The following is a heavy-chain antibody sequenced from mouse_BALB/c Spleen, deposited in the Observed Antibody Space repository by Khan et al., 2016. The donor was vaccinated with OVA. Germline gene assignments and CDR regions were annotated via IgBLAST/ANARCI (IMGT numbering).Heavy chain of an antibody. CDR3: AREWGAWFPY. CDR2: IYPGSNNT. V-gene: IGHV1-77*01. Sequence: QVRLQQSGAELARPGASVKLSCKASGYTFTDYNINWVKQRTGQGLEWIGEIYPGSNNTYYNEKFKGKATLTADKSSSTAYMQLSNLTSEDSAVYLCAREWGAWFPYWGQGTLVTVSA. CDR1: GYTFTDYN. J-gene: IGHJ3*01.